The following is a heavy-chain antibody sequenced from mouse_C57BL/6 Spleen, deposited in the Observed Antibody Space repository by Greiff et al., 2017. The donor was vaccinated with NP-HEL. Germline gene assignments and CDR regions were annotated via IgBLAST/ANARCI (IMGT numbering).Heavy chain of an antibody. V-gene: IGHV1-18*01. CDR1: GYTFTDYN. Sequence: VQLKESGPELVKPGASVKIPCKASGYTFTDYNMDWVKQSHGKSLEWIGDINPNNGGTIYNQKFKGKATLTVDKSSSTAYMELRSLTSEDTAVYYWASVGQAYWGQGTLVTVSA. J-gene: IGHJ3*01. CDR3: ASVGQAY. CDR2: INPNNGGT. D-gene: IGHD3-2*02.